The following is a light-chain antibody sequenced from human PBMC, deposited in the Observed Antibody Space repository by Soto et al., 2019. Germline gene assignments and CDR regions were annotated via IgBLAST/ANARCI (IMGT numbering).Light chain of an antibody. CDR1: QSVSKC. Sequence: EIVLTQSPATLSLSPGERATLSCRASQSVSKCLAWYQQKPGQAPRLLIYDVSSRAPGIPARFSGSGSGTDFTLTISSLEPEDFVVYYCQQCNNWPPITFGQGTRLEI. CDR3: QQCNNWPPIT. CDR2: DVS. J-gene: IGKJ5*01. V-gene: IGKV3-11*01.